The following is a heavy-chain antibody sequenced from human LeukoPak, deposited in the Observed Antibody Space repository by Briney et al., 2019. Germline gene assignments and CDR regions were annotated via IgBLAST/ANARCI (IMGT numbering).Heavy chain of an antibody. CDR2: INPNSGGT. J-gene: IGHJ4*02. D-gene: IGHD1-26*01. CDR1: GYTFTGYY. V-gene: IGHV1-2*02. CDR3: ATWYSGSYYVFDY. Sequence: ASVKVSCKASGYTFTGYYMHWVRQAPGQGLEWMGWINPNSGGTNYAQKFQGRVTMTRDTSISTAYMELSRLRSEGTAVYYCATWYSGSYYVFDYWGQGTLVTVSS.